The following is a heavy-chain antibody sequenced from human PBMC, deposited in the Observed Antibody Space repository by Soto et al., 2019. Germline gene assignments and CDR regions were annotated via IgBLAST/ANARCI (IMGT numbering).Heavy chain of an antibody. J-gene: IGHJ4*02. Sequence: GGSLRLSCAASGFTFSSYAMSWVRQAPGKGLEWVSAISGSGGSTYYADSVKGRFTISRDNSKNTLYPQMNSLRAEDTAVYYCAKDSHGGNSVAPPYYWGQGTLVTVSS. CDR1: GFTFSSYA. CDR2: ISGSGGST. D-gene: IGHD2-21*02. CDR3: AKDSHGGNSVAPPYY. V-gene: IGHV3-23*01.